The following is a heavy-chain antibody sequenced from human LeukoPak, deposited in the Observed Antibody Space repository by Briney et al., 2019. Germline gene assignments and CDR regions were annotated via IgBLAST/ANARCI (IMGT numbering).Heavy chain of an antibody. CDR2: IYSGGDT. J-gene: IGHJ4*02. V-gene: IGHV3-66*01. Sequence: GGSLRLSCAASGFSVSDFFMSWVRLAPGKGLEWVSVIYSGGDTFHAESVKGRFTLSRDNSKNILYLQMNSLRAEDTAVYYCTRDPDGWGQGTLVTVFS. CDR1: GFSVSDFF. CDR3: TRDPDG.